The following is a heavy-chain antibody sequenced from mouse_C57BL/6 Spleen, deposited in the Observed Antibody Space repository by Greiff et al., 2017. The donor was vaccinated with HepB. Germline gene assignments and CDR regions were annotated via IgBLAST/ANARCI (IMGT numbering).Heavy chain of an antibody. J-gene: IGHJ4*01. Sequence: QVQLKQSGPELVKPGASVKISCKASGYAFSSSWMNWVKQRPGKGLEWIGRIYPGDGDTNYNGKFKGKATLTADKSSSTAYMQLSSLTSEDSAVYFCAREGWHYAMDYWGQGTSVTVSS. D-gene: IGHD1-1*02. CDR2: IYPGDGDT. V-gene: IGHV1-82*01. CDR1: GYAFSSSW. CDR3: AREGWHYAMDY.